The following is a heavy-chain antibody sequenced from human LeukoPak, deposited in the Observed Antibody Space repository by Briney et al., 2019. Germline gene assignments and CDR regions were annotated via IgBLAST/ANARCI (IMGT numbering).Heavy chain of an antibody. CDR2: IRPDGSVK. Sequence: GGSLRLSCAASGFTFSSNWMSWVRQAPGKGLEWVANIRPDGSVKYYVDPVKGRFTIPRDNAKNSLYLQMSSLRAEDTALYYCVSAGGSSWGDCWGQGTPVTVSS. CDR1: GFTFSSNW. V-gene: IGHV3-7*01. CDR3: VSAGGSSWGDC. J-gene: IGHJ4*02. D-gene: IGHD6-13*01.